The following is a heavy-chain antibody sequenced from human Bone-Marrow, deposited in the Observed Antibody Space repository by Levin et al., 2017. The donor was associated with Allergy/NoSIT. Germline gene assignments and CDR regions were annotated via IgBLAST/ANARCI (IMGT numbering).Heavy chain of an antibody. CDR3: ARDRLWFGDEDTFDL. Sequence: SQTLSLTCTVSGASMMNARCYWSWIRQVPGKGLEWIGDAFHSGSSFYNPALRGRATISVDTSKNEFSLTMTSVTAADTAVYFCARDRLWFGDEDTFDLWGQGKMIFVSS. V-gene: IGHV4-31*03. CDR1: GASMMNARCY. J-gene: IGHJ3*01. CDR2: AFHSGSS. D-gene: IGHD3-10*01.